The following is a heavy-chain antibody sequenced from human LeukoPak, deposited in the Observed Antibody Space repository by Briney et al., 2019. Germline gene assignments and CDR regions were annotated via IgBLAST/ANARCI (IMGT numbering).Heavy chain of an antibody. CDR1: GYSFTDYW. J-gene: IGHJ3*02. V-gene: IGHV5-51*01. CDR3: ARGGYYYDSSGYYDAFDI. D-gene: IGHD3-22*01. Sequence: PGESLKISCKGSGYSFTDYWIGWVRQMPGKGLEWMGIIYPGDSDTRYSPSFQGQVTISADKSVSTAYLQWSSLKASDTAMYYCARGGYYYDSSGYYDAFDIWGQGTMVTVSS. CDR2: IYPGDSDT.